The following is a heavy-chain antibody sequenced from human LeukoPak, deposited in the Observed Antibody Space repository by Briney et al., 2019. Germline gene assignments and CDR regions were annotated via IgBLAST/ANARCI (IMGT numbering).Heavy chain of an antibody. V-gene: IGHV1-8*03. J-gene: IGHJ5*02. D-gene: IGHD2-2*01. CDR3: ARTLGCSSTSCKGWFDP. Sequence: ASVKVSCKASGYTFTNYYMYWVRQAPGQGLEWMGWMNPNSGNTGYAQKFQGRVTITRNTSISTAYMELSSLRSEDTAVYYCARTLGCSSTSCKGWFDPWGQGTLVTVSS. CDR2: MNPNSGNT. CDR1: GYTFTNYY.